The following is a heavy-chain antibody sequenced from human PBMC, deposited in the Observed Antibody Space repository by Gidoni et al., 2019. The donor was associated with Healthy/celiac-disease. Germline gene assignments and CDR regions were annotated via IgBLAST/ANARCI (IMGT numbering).Heavy chain of an antibody. CDR2: IYYSGST. CDR1: GGSISSSSYY. V-gene: IGHV4-39*01. J-gene: IGHJ4*02. Sequence: QLQLQESGPGLVKPSETLSLTCTVSGGSISSSSYYWGWIRQPPGKGLEWIGSIYYSGSTYYNPSLKSRVTISVDTSKNQFSLKLSSVTAADTAVYYCARSSDYYDSSGLSYWGQGTLVTVSS. CDR3: ARSSDYYDSSGLSY. D-gene: IGHD3-22*01.